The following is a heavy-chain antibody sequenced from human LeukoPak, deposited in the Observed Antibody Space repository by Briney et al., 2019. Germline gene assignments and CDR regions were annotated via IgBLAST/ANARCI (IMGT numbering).Heavy chain of an antibody. CDR2: IIPIFGTV. J-gene: IGHJ6*03. D-gene: IGHD5-18*01. Sequence: GASVKVSCKASGGTFSGYAISWVRQAPGQGLEWMGGIIPIFGTVNYAQKFQGRVTITADESTSTAYMELSSLRSEDTAVYYCARAPIWGGMVTYYYMDVWGKGTTVTISS. V-gene: IGHV1-69*13. CDR1: GGTFSGYA. CDR3: ARAPIWGGMVTYYYMDV.